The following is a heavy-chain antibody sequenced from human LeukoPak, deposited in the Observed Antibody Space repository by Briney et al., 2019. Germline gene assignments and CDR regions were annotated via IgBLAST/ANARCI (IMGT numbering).Heavy chain of an antibody. D-gene: IGHD5-12*01. CDR2: ICSGGST. J-gene: IGHJ6*02. Sequence: GGSLRLSCAASGFTVSSNYMSWVRQAPGKGLEWVSVICSGGSTYYADSVKGRFTISRHNSKNTLYLQMNSLRAEDTAVYYCARGFVGGYDFYYYYGMDVWSQGTTVTVSS. V-gene: IGHV3-53*04. CDR1: GFTVSSNY. CDR3: ARGFVGGYDFYYYYGMDV.